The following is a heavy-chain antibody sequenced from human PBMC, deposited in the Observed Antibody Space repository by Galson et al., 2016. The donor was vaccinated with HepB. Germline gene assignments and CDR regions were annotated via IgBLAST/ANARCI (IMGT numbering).Heavy chain of an antibody. V-gene: IGHV1-3*01. Sequence: SVKVSCKASGYTFTSYAIHWVRQAPGQGLEWMGWINGGSGDTKYSQKFQDRVTITRDTSASTAYMEVNSLRSGDTAVYYCARDRVVQGARHYSYMDVWGKGVTVIVSS. CDR2: INGGSGDT. CDR1: GYTFTSYA. CDR3: ARDRVVQGARHYSYMDV. D-gene: IGHD3-10*01. J-gene: IGHJ6*03.